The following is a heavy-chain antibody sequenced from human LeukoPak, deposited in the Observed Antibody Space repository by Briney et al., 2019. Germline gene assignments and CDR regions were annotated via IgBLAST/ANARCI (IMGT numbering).Heavy chain of an antibody. D-gene: IGHD2-8*01. CDR1: GYTLTELP. Sequence: ASVKVSCKVSGYTLTELPMHGGRQAPGKGLEWMGGFDPEDGETIYAQKFQGRVTMTEDTSTDTAYMELSSLRSEDTAVYYCATASSNIVLMVYRYFDLWGRGTQVTVSS. CDR3: ATASSNIVLMVYRYFDL. V-gene: IGHV1-24*01. CDR2: FDPEDGET. J-gene: IGHJ2*01.